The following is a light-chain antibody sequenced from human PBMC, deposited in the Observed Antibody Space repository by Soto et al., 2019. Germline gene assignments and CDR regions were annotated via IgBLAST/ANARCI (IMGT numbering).Light chain of an antibody. CDR3: AAWDDSLSGPNWV. CDR2: KND. J-gene: IGLJ3*02. CDR1: SSNIGSNY. Sequence: QSVLTQPPSASGTPGQRVTISCSGSSSNIGSNYVCWYQQLPGTSPKLLISKNDQRPSGVPDRFSGSKSGTSASLAISGLRSEDEAHYYCAAWDDSLSGPNWVFGGGTKVTVL. V-gene: IGLV1-47*01.